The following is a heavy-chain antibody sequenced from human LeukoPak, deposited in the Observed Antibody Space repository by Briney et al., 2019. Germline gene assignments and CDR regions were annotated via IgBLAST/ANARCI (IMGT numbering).Heavy chain of an antibody. CDR2: ISSSSNNK. D-gene: IGHD3-10*01. V-gene: IGHV3-48*02. CDR3: ASTRMTMVREPFDY. Sequence: PGGSLRLSCAASGFTLSSFSMNWVHQAPGKGLEWVSYISSSSNNKYYADSVKGRFTISRDNAKNSLYLQMNSLRDEDTAVYYCASTRMTMVREPFDYWGQGTLVTVSS. J-gene: IGHJ4*02. CDR1: GFTLSSFS.